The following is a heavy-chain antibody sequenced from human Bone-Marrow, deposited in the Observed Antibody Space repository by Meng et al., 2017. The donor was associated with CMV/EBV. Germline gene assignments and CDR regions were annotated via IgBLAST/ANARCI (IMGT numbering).Heavy chain of an antibody. CDR1: GFSFDDYA. CDR2: ISWNSGSV. CDR3: AKGRFEYTSSSIDY. J-gene: IGHJ4*02. D-gene: IGHD6-6*01. Sequence: GGSLRLSCAGSGFSFDDYAMHWVRQAPGKGLEWVAGISWNSGSVGYADSVKGRFTISRDNAKNSLYLQMNSLRAEDTAFYYCAKGRFEYTSSSIDYWGQGTLVTVSS. V-gene: IGHV3-9*01.